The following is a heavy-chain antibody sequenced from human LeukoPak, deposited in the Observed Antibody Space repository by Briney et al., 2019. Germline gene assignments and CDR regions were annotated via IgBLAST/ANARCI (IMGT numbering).Heavy chain of an antibody. J-gene: IGHJ4*02. CDR2: ISGSGGST. V-gene: IGHV3-23*01. CDR3: AKDLVVPAAPRSTPVGN. CDR1: GFTFSSYA. D-gene: IGHD2-2*01. Sequence: GGSLRLSCAASGFTFSSYAMSWVRQAPGKGLEWVSAISGSGGSTYYADSVKGRFTISRDNSKNTLYLQMNSLRAEDTAVYYCAKDLVVPAAPRSTPVGNWGQGTLVTVSS.